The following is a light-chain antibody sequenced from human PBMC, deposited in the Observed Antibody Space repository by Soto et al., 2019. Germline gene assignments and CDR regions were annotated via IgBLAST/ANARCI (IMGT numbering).Light chain of an antibody. CDR1: SSDVGAYNY. CDR3: SSYTSGSTLV. J-gene: IGLJ2*01. CDR2: DVS. V-gene: IGLV2-14*01. Sequence: QSALTQPASVSGSPGQSITISCTGTSSDVGAYNYVSWYQQHPGKAPKLMIYDVSNRPSGVSNRFSGSKSGNTASLTISGLQAEDEADYCCSSYTSGSTLVFGGGTKLTVL.